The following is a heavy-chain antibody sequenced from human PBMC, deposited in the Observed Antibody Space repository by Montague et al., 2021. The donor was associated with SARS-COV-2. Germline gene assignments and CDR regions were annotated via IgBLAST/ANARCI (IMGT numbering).Heavy chain of an antibody. V-gene: IGHV4-4*02. CDR1: GASVTSINW. CDR3: TSHFVWQQLST. Sequence: SETLSLTCAVSGASVTSINWWSWVRQPPGRGLEWIAEIHHTGITNFNPSLRSRVSISLDTSKNQFSLTLSSVTAADTAMYYCTSHFVWQQLSTWGQGTLVSVSS. J-gene: IGHJ4*02. D-gene: IGHD6-13*01. CDR2: IHHTGIT.